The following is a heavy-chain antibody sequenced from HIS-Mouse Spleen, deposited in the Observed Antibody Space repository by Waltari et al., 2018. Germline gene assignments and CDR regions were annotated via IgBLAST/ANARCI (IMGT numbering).Heavy chain of an antibody. D-gene: IGHD6-13*01. CDR3: ARHEGQQLVTSLFDY. J-gene: IGHJ4*02. CDR1: GCSISSSSYY. V-gene: IGHV4-39*01. Sequence: QLQLQESGPGLVKPSETLSLTCTVSGCSISSSSYYWGWIRQPPGKGLEWIGSIYYNGSTYYNPSLKSRVTISVDTSKNQFSLKLSSVTAADTAVYYCARHEGQQLVTSLFDYWGQGTLVTVSS. CDR2: IYYNGST.